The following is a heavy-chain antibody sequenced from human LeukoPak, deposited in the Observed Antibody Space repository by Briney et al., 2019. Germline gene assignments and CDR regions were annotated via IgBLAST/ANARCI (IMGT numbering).Heavy chain of an antibody. D-gene: IGHD4-17*01. Sequence: LSLTCTVSGGSISSRSYYWGWVRQAPGKGLEWVSYISSSAGTIYYTDSVKGRFTISRDNAKNSLYLQMNSLRAEDTAVYYCAREASSGDLEYWGQGTLVTVSS. CDR3: AREASSGDLEY. J-gene: IGHJ4*02. CDR1: GGSISSRSYY. CDR2: ISSSAGTI. V-gene: IGHV3-48*03.